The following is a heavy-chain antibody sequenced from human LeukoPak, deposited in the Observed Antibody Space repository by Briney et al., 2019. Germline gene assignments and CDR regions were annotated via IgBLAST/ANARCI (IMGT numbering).Heavy chain of an antibody. V-gene: IGHV3-15*01. J-gene: IGHJ3*02. CDR2: IKSKTDGGTT. CDR3: TTAAVVKWVLQGDAFDI. Sequence: GGSLRLSCAASGFTFSNAWISWVRQAPGKGLEWVGRIKSKTDGGTTDYAAPVKGRFTISRDDSKNTLYLQMNSLKTEDTAVYYCTTAAVVKWVLQGDAFDIWGQGTMVTVSS. D-gene: IGHD4-23*01. CDR1: GFTFSNAW.